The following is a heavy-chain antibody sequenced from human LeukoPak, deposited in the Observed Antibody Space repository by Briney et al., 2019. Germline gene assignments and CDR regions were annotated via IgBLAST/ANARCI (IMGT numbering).Heavy chain of an antibody. Sequence: PGGSLRLSCAASGFTFSSYAMSWVRQAPGKGLEWVSAISGSGGSTYYADSVKGRFTISRDNSKNTLYLQMNSLRAEDTAVYYCAKSDRLRYFDWLLSSRYFDYWGQGTLVTVSS. CDR1: GFTFSSYA. V-gene: IGHV3-23*01. D-gene: IGHD3-9*01. CDR2: ISGSGGST. CDR3: AKSDRLRYFDWLLSSRYFDY. J-gene: IGHJ4*02.